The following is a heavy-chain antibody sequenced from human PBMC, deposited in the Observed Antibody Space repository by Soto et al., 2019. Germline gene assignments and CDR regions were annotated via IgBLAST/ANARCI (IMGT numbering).Heavy chain of an antibody. CDR3: AKDVSYYYCYMDV. CDR1: GFTFDDSA. CDR2: ISWNSGSI. J-gene: IGHJ6*03. V-gene: IGHV3-9*01. Sequence: EVQLVESGGGLVQPGRSLRLSCAASGFTFDDSAMHWVRQAPGKGLEWVSGISWNSGSIGYADSVKGRFTISRDNAKNSLYLQMNSLSAEDTALYYCAKDVSYYYCYMDVWGKGTTVTVSS.